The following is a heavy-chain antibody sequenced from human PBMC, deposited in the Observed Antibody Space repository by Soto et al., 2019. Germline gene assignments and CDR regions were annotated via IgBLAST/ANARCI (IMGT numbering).Heavy chain of an antibody. V-gene: IGHV3-23*01. Sequence: EVQLLESGGGLVQPGGSLRLPCAASGFTFSSYPMTWSPQPPGKGREGVSAIRGSGGSTYYADPGKGRFTISRDNSKNTLYLQMNSLRAEDTAVYYCAKLSRGLISFFDYWGQGTLVTVSS. J-gene: IGHJ4*02. CDR2: IRGSGGST. CDR3: AKLSRGLISFFDY. CDR1: GFTFSSYP. D-gene: IGHD2-8*01.